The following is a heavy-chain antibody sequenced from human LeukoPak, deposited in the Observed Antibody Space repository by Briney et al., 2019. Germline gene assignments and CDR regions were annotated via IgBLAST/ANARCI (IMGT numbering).Heavy chain of an antibody. V-gene: IGHV1-69*06. CDR2: IIPIFGTA. CDR1: GGTFSSYA. CDR3: ARDAAAAGTLDFGY. D-gene: IGHD6-13*01. Sequence: SVKVSCKASGGTFSSYAISWVQQAPGQGLEWMGGIIPIFGTANYAQKFQGRVTITADKSTSTAYMELSSLRSEDTAVYYCARDAAAAGTLDFGYWGQGTLVTVSS. J-gene: IGHJ4*02.